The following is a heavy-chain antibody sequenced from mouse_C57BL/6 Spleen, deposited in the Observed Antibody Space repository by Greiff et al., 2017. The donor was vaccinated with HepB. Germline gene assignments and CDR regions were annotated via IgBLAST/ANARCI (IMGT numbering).Heavy chain of an antibody. CDR1: GFTFSSYA. V-gene: IGHV5-4*01. CDR2: ISDGGSYT. D-gene: IGHD1-1*01. J-gene: IGHJ2*01. Sequence: EVQGVESGGGLVKPGGSLKLSCAASGFTFSSYAMSWVRQTPEKRLEWVATISDGGSYTYYPDNVKGRFTISRDNAKNNLYLQMSHLKSEDTAMYYCARDSGSSSYYFDYWGQGTTLTVSS. CDR3: ARDSGSSSYYFDY.